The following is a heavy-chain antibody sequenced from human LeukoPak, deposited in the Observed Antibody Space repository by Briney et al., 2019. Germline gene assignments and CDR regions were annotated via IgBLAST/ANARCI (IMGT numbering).Heavy chain of an antibody. CDR1: GFTFSSYS. V-gene: IGHV3-21*01. CDR2: ISSSSGYI. Sequence: KTGGSLRLSCAASGFTFSSYSMNWARQAPGKGLEWVSSISSSSGYIYYADSVKGRFTISRDNAKSSLYLQMNSLRAEDTAVYYCARRFGYWGQGALVTVSS. CDR3: ARRFGY. J-gene: IGHJ4*02.